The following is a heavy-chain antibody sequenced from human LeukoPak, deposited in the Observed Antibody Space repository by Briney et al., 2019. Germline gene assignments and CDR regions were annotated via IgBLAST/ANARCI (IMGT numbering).Heavy chain of an antibody. CDR3: AKDMEMLGLVGGSNTHYYYYGMDV. Sequence: PGGSLRLSCAASGFTFDDYAMHWVRQAPGKGLEWVSGISWNSGSIGYADSVKGRFTISRDNAKNSLYLQMNSLRAEDTALYYCAKDMEMLGLVGGSNTHYYYYGMDVWGQGTTVTVSS. V-gene: IGHV3-9*01. J-gene: IGHJ6*02. D-gene: IGHD5-24*01. CDR2: ISWNSGSI. CDR1: GFTFDDYA.